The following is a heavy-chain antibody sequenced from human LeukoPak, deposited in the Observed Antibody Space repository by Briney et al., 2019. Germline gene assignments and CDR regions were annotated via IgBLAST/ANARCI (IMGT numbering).Heavy chain of an antibody. CDR2: IYPSGGST. Sequence: ASVKVSCKASGYTFTSYYIHWVRQAPGQGLEWMGIIYPSGGSTSYAQKFQDRVTMTTDTSTSTVYMELSNLRSEDTAVYYCARDRGGDTAMMGWGQGTLITVSS. D-gene: IGHD5-18*01. V-gene: IGHV1-46*01. CDR1: GYTFTSYY. CDR3: ARDRGGDTAMMG. J-gene: IGHJ4*02.